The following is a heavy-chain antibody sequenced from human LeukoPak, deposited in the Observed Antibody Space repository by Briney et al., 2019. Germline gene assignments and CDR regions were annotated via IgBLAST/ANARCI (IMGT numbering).Heavy chain of an antibody. J-gene: IGHJ4*02. CDR1: GFRFNTYW. CDR3: VRGEAGGSNSWFYFDY. D-gene: IGHD6-13*01. CDR2: ISCDGSKA. V-gene: IGHV3-74*01. Sequence: PGGSLRLSCAASGFRFNTYWMHWVRQAPGEGLVWVSLISCDGSKALYADSVQGRFTISRDNAKNTVYLQMSSLSAEDTAMYYCVRGEAGGSNSWFYFDYWGQGTPVRVSS.